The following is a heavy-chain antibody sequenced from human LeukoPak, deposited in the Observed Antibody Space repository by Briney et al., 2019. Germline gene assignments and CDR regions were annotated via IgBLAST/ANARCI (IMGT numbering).Heavy chain of an antibody. J-gene: IGHJ4*02. Sequence: GGSLKLSCAASGFIFSNYWMSWVRQAPGKGLEWVANIKQDGSEKYSVDSVKGRFTISRDNAENSIYLQMNSLRAEDTAVYYCARERRHYYDNSSFTDYWGQGTLVTVSS. D-gene: IGHD3-22*01. V-gene: IGHV3-7*05. CDR1: GFIFSNYW. CDR2: IKQDGSEK. CDR3: ARERRHYYDNSSFTDY.